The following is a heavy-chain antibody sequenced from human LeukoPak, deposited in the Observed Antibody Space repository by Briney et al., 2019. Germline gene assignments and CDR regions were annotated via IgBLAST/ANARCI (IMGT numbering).Heavy chain of an antibody. CDR1: GFTFSSYA. Sequence: GGSLRLSCAASGFTFSSYAMHWVRQAPGKGLEGVALISHDESNKYYADSVKGRFTISRDNAKNSLYLQMNSLRAEDTAVYYCARDFGDWRGFGELFNRNYYYYYGMDVWGQGTTVTVSS. CDR3: ARDFGDWRGFGELFNRNYYYYYGMDV. CDR2: ISHDESNK. J-gene: IGHJ6*02. V-gene: IGHV3-30-3*01. D-gene: IGHD3-10*01.